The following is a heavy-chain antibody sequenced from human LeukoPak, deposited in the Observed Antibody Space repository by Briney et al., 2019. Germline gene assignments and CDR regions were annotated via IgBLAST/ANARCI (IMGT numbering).Heavy chain of an antibody. CDR1: GYTFTSYD. CDR3: ARRRYYDISTWAFDI. D-gene: IGHD3-9*01. Sequence: ASVKVSCKASGYTFTSYDINWVRQATGQGLERMGWMNPNSGNTGYAQKFQGRVTMTRNTSISTAYMELSSLRSEDTAVYYCARRRYYDISTWAFDIWGQGTMVTVSS. CDR2: MNPNSGNT. J-gene: IGHJ3*02. V-gene: IGHV1-8*01.